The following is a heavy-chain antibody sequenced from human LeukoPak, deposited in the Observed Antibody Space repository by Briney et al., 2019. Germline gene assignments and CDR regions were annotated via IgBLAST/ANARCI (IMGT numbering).Heavy chain of an antibody. CDR2: ISSSGSTI. V-gene: IGHV3-48*03. Sequence: PRGSLRLSCAASGFTFSSYEMNWVRQAPGKGLEWVSYISSSGSTIYYADSVKGRFTISRDNAKNSLYLQMNSLRAEDTAVYYCAKLLRDATYDFWGHGALVTVSS. CDR1: GFTFSSYE. D-gene: IGHD4-23*01. CDR3: AKLLRDATYDF. J-gene: IGHJ4*01.